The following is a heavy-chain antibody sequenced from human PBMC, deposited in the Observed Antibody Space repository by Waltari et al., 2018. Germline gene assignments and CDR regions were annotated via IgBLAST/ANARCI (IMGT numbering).Heavy chain of an antibody. V-gene: IGHV3-7*01. Sequence: EVQLVESGGGLVEPGGSLRLSGSASGFTFFPFGGDGMTWVRQAPGKGLEWVASIKQDGTEEYYVDSVRGRFTISRDNAKDSLYLQMNSLRVEDTAVYYCARPRPGEIGHFDYWGQGTLVTVSS. D-gene: IGHD6-6*01. CDR3: ARPRPGEIGHFDY. CDR2: IKQDGTEE. J-gene: IGHJ4*02. CDR1: GFTFFPFGGDG.